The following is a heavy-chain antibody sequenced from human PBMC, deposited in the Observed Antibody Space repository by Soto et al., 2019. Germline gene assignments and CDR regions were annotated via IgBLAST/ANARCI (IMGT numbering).Heavy chain of an antibody. CDR3: AKQLDDGGLADY. CDR1: GFTFSNYG. CDR2: TSNDGSSK. Sequence: QVHLVESGGGVVQPGRSLSLSGSASGFTFSNYGMHWVRQAPGKGLELVAVTSNDGSSKYYADSVRGRFTISRDNSKITVWLQMDRLRGEDTAVYYCAKQLDDGGLADYWGQGTLVTVSS. D-gene: IGHD4-17*01. J-gene: IGHJ4*02. V-gene: IGHV3-30*18.